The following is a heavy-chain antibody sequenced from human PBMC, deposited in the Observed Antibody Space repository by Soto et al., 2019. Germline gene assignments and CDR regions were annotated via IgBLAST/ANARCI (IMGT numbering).Heavy chain of an antibody. CDR1: GYTFTGYY. Sequence: ASVKVSCKASGYTFTGYYLHWVRQAPGQGLEWMGWINPNSGVTNYAQKFQGRVTMTRDTSISTAYMELSRLRSADTAVYYCARGAYYYDSSGRNQIFDYWGQGTLVTVSS. V-gene: IGHV1-2*02. D-gene: IGHD3-22*01. J-gene: IGHJ4*02. CDR2: INPNSGVT. CDR3: ARGAYYYDSSGRNQIFDY.